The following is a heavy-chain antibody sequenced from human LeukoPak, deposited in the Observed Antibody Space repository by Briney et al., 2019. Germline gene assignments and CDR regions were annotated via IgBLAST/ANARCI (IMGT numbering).Heavy chain of an antibody. Sequence: PGGSLRLSCSASGFSFDEYGMHWVRQDPGKGLEWVAGISWNSGTMAYADSVKGRFTISRDNAKSSLYLQMNNLRDGDTALYYCTKGRSGWYDKAFEYWGQGAQVTVSS. CDR2: ISWNSGTM. V-gene: IGHV3-9*01. D-gene: IGHD6-19*01. J-gene: IGHJ4*02. CDR1: GFSFDEYG. CDR3: TKGRSGWYDKAFEY.